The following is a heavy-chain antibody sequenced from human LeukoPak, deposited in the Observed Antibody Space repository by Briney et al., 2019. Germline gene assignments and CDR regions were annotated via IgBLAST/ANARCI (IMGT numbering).Heavy chain of an antibody. D-gene: IGHD2-15*01. CDR2: IKQDGSEK. CDR3: YVYCSGGSCPKDDRYYYYMDV. Sequence: PGGSLRLSCAASGFTFSSYWMSWVRQAPGKGLEWVANIKQDGSEKYYVDSVKGRFTISRGNAKSSLYLQMDSLGAEDTAVYYCYVYCSGGSCPKDDRYYYYMDVWGKGTTVTISS. J-gene: IGHJ6*03. CDR1: GFTFSSYW. V-gene: IGHV3-7*01.